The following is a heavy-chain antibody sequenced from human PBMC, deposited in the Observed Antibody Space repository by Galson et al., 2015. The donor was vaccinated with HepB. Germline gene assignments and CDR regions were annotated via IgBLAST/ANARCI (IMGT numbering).Heavy chain of an antibody. CDR1: GYTLTELS. CDR3: ATIRDGDYGYNWFDP. V-gene: IGHV1-24*01. Sequence: SVKVSCKVSGYTLTELSMHWVRQAPGKGLEWMGGFDPEDGETIYAQKFQGRVTMTEDTSTDTAYMELSSLRSEDTAVYYCATIRDGDYGYNWFDPWGQGTLVTVSS. CDR2: FDPEDGET. D-gene: IGHD4-17*01. J-gene: IGHJ5*02.